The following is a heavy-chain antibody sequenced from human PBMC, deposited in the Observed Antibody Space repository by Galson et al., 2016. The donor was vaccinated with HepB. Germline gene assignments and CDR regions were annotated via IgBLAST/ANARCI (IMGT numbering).Heavy chain of an antibody. J-gene: IGHJ4*02. D-gene: IGHD6-19*01. CDR1: GFTFNNYW. V-gene: IGHV3-30*18. CDR3: GKRIPVAGSWGGGLDY. Sequence: SLRLSCAASGFTFNNYWMSWVRQAPGKGLEWVAAISYDGSHKYYADSVKGRFTISRDNSKNTVYLQANSLRAEDTAVYYCGKRIPVAGSWGGGLDYWGQGTLVTVSS. CDR2: ISYDGSHK.